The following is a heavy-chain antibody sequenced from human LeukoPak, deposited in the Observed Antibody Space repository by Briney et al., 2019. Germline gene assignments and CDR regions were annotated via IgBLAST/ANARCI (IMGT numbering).Heavy chain of an antibody. Sequence: GGSLRLSCAASGFTVSSNYMSWVRQAPGKGLEWVSIIYPGGNTYYADSVEGRFTISRDNSKNTLYLHMNSLRAEDTAAYYCARTNYLDVWGRGTTVTVSS. J-gene: IGHJ6*02. D-gene: IGHD2-8*01. V-gene: IGHV3-66*01. CDR3: ARTNYLDV. CDR2: IYPGGNT. CDR1: GFTVSSNY.